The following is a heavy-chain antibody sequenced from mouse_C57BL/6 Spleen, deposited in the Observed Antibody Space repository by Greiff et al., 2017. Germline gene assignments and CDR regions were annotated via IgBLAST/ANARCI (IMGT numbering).Heavy chain of an antibody. J-gene: IGHJ3*01. CDR3: AREGFYGNYFAY. V-gene: IGHV1-72*01. CDR1: GYTFTSYW. CDR2: IDPNSGGT. D-gene: IGHD2-1*01. Sequence: QVQLQQPGAELVKPGASVKLSCKASGYTFTSYWMHWVKQRPGRGLEWIGRIDPNSGGTKYNEKFKSKATMTVDKPSSTSDMRLSSLPSEDSAVNYCAREGFYGNYFAYWGQGILVTVSA.